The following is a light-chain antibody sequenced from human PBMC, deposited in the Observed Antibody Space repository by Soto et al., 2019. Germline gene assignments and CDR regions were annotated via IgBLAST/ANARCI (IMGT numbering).Light chain of an antibody. J-gene: IGLJ3*02. CDR1: SGHSSYI. V-gene: IGLV4-60*02. Sequence: QSVLTQSSSASASLGSSVKLTCTLSSGHSSYIIAWHQQQPGKAPRYLMKLEGSGSYNKGSGVPDRFSGSSSGADRYLTISHLQFEDEADYYCETWGSNPRVFGGGTQVNVL. CDR3: ETWGSNPRV. CDR2: LEGSGSY.